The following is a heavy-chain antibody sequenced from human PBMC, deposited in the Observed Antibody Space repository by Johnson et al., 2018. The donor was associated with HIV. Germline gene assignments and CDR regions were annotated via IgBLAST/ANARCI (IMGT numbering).Heavy chain of an antibody. J-gene: IGHJ3*02. CDR2: ISSNGGST. CDR1: GFTFSSYA. D-gene: IGHD4-11*01. V-gene: IGHV3-64*01. Sequence: EVQLVESGGGLVQPGGSLRLSCAASGFTFSSYAMHWVRQAPGKGLEYVSAISSNGGSTYYANSVKGRFTISRDNSKNTLYLQMNSLRAEDTAVYYCAREKTTPDAFDIWGQGTMVTVSS. CDR3: AREKTTPDAFDI.